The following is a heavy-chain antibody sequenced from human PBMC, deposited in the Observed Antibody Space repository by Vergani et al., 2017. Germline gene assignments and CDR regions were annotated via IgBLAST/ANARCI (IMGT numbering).Heavy chain of an antibody. CDR2: IRYDGSNK. CDR1: GFTFSSYG. D-gene: IGHD3-9*01. Sequence: QVQLVESGGGVVQPGGSLRLSCAASGFTFSSYGMHWVRQAPGKGLEWVAFIRYDGSNKYYADSVKGRFTISRDNSKNTLYLQMNSLRAEDTAVYYCAKSPYDILTGSLDFDYWGQGTLVTVSS. V-gene: IGHV3-30*02. J-gene: IGHJ4*02. CDR3: AKSPYDILTGSLDFDY.